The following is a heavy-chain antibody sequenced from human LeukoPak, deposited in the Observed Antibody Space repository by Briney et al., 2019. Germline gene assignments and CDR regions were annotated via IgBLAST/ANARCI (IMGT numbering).Heavy chain of an antibody. CDR3: ARDSSLYYYGSVDY. V-gene: IGHV1-69*04. CDR1: GGTFSSYA. Sequence: SVKVSCKASGGTFSSYAISWVRQAPGQGLEWMGRIIPILGIANYAQKFQGRVTITADKSTSTAYMELSSLRSEDTAVYYRARDSSLYYYGSVDYWGQGTLVTVSS. D-gene: IGHD3-10*01. CDR2: IIPILGIA. J-gene: IGHJ4*02.